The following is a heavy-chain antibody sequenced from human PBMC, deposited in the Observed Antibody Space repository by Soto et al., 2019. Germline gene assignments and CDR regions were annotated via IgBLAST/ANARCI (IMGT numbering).Heavy chain of an antibody. D-gene: IGHD2-2*02. CDR2: IYYSGST. J-gene: IGHJ6*02. V-gene: IGHV4-39*07. Sequence: SETLSLTCTVSGGSISSSSYYWGWIRQPPGKGLEWIGSIYYSGSTNYNPSLKSRVTISVDTSKNQFSLKLSSVTAADTAVYYCARWGVVPAAILGDSPWFYYYGMDVWGQGTTVTVSS. CDR3: ARWGVVPAAILGDSPWFYYYGMDV. CDR1: GGSISSSSYY.